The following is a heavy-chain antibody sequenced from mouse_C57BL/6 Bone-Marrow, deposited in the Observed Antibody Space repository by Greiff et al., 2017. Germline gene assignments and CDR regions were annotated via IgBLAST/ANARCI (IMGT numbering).Heavy chain of an antibody. CDR3: ARWFAY. Sequence: VQLQQSGAELARPGASVKLSCKASGFNFTSYGISWVKQRTGQGLEWIGEIYPRSGNTYYNEKFKGKATLPADKSSSTAYMELRSLTSADAAVXFCARWFAYWGQGTLVTVSA. V-gene: IGHV1-81*01. J-gene: IGHJ3*01. CDR1: GFNFTSYG. CDR2: IYPRSGNT.